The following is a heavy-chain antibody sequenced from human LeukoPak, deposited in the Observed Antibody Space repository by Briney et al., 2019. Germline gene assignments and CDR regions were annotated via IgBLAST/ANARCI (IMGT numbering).Heavy chain of an antibody. Sequence: SGGSLRLSCAASGFTFSSYSMNWVRQAPGKGLEWVANIKQDGSEKYYVDSVKGRFTISRDNAKNSLYLQMNSLRAEDTAVYYCARRTWLTDAFDIWGQGTMATVSS. CDR1: GFTFSSYS. J-gene: IGHJ3*02. V-gene: IGHV3-7*01. CDR2: IKQDGSEK. D-gene: IGHD5-12*01. CDR3: ARRTWLTDAFDI.